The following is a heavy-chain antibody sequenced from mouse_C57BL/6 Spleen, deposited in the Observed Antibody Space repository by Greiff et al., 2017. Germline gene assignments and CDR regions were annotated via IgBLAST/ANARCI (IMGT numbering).Heavy chain of an antibody. CDR3: ARNRDGRWYFDY. CDR1: GYTFTDYN. J-gene: IGHJ2*01. V-gene: IGHV1-22*01. CDR2: INPNNGGT. D-gene: IGHD4-1*01. Sequence: EVQLQQSGPELVKPGASVKMSCKASGYTFTDYNMHWVKQSHGKSLEWIGYINPNNGGTSYNQKFKGKATLTVNKSSSTAYMELRSLTSEDSAVXYYARNRDGRWYFDYWGQGTTLTVSS.